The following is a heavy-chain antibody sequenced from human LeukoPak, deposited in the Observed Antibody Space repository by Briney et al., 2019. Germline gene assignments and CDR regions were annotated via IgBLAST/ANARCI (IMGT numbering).Heavy chain of an antibody. Sequence: GGSLRLSCAASGFTFSSYAMSWVRQAPGKGLEWVSGISGSGGSTYYVDSVRGRFTISRDNSKNTLYLQMNSLRAEDTAVYFCTTDNVAVAAHHWGQGTLVSVSS. J-gene: IGHJ5*02. CDR3: TTDNVAVAAHH. D-gene: IGHD6-19*01. CDR2: ISGSGGST. CDR1: GFTFSSYA. V-gene: IGHV3-23*01.